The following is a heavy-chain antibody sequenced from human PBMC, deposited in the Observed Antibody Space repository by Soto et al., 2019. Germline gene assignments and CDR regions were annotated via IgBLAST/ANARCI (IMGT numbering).Heavy chain of an antibody. CDR1: EFTFRSHG. J-gene: IGHJ6*02. CDR3: AEGKEWELPLSYLLDV. CDR2: ISYDGTNT. Sequence: QVQLVESGGGVVLPGRSLRLSCEVSEFTFRSHGMHWVRQAPGKGLEWLAVISYDGTNTYYADSVEGRFTISRDNSKNTVSLQMNRLRVEDTAVHYVAEGKEWELPLSYLLDVWGQWTTVTVS. D-gene: IGHD1-26*01. V-gene: IGHV3-30*18.